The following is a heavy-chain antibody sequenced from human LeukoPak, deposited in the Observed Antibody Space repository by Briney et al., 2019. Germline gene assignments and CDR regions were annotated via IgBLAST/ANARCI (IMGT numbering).Heavy chain of an antibody. D-gene: IGHD5-12*01. Sequence: ASVKVSCKASGGTFSSYAISWVRQAPGQGLEWMGRIIPILGIANYAQKFQGRVTITADESTSTAYMELSSLRSEDTAVYYCARAYSGYEENFDYWGQGTLVTVSS. CDR2: IIPILGIA. CDR3: ARAYSGYEENFDY. V-gene: IGHV1-69*04. CDR1: GGTFSSYA. J-gene: IGHJ4*02.